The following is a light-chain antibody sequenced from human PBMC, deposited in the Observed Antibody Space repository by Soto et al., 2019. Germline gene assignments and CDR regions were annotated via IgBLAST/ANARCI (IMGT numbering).Light chain of an antibody. CDR1: QSVSSSY. V-gene: IGKV3-20*01. J-gene: IGKJ5*01. CDR3: QQYGSSPLVT. Sequence: EIVLTQSPGTLSLSPGERATLSCRASQSVSSSYLAWYQQKPRQAPRRLIYGTSSRATGIPDRLSGSGSGTSFSITISTVTPEDFAVYYGQQYGSSPLVTFGQGTVLLIK. CDR2: GTS.